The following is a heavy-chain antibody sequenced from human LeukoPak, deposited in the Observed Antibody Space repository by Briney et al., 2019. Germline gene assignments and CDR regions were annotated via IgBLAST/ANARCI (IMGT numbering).Heavy chain of an antibody. CDR2: ISSSGSTI. D-gene: IGHD3-22*01. J-gene: IGHJ4*02. V-gene: IGHV3-11*01. CDR1: GFIFSDYY. Sequence: GGSLRLSCAASGFIFSDYYMSWIRQAPGKGLEWVSYISSSGSTIYCADSVKGRFTISRDNAKNSLYLQMNSLRAEDTAVYYCARDIAYYYDSSGYSVDWGQGTLVTVSS. CDR3: ARDIAYYYDSSGYSVD.